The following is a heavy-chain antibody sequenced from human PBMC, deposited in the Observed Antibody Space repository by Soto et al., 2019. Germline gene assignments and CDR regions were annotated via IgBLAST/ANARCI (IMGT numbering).Heavy chain of an antibody. CDR3: AKRGRQWLVTSDFNY. D-gene: IGHD6-19*01. V-gene: IGHV3-30*18. J-gene: IGHJ4*02. CDR1: GFTFSDYA. Sequence: VQLVESGGGVVQPGRSLRLSCAASGFTFSDYAMHWFRQALGKGLEWVAVVSHDGRNTHYADSVKGRFTISRDSSKNTVSLEMTSLRAEDTAVYYCAKRGRQWLVTSDFNYWGQGALVTVSS. CDR2: VSHDGRNT.